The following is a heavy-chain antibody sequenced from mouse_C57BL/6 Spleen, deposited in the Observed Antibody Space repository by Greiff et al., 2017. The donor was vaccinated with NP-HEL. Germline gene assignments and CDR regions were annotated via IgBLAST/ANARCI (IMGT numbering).Heavy chain of an antibody. CDR2: ISSGGSYT. D-gene: IGHD2-5*01. J-gene: IGHJ4*01. CDR3: ARRGYYSNYYAMDY. CDR1: GFTFSSYG. V-gene: IGHV5-6*02. Sequence: EVKVVESGGDLVKPGGSLKLSCAASGFTFSSYGMSWVRQTPDKRLEWVATISSGGSYTYYPDSVKGRFTISRDNAKNTLYLQMSSLKSEDTAMYYCARRGYYSNYYAMDYWGQGTSVTVSS.